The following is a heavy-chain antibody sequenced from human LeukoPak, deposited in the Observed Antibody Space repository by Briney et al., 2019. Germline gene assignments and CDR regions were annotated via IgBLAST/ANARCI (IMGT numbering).Heavy chain of an antibody. Sequence: SGGSLRLSCATSGFTFSNAWMNWVRQAPGKGLEWVGRIRSNSDGGTIDYAAPVKGRFALSRDDLKNTLYLQMNSLQTEDTAVYYCATDFYDTTWGQGTLVTVSS. D-gene: IGHD3-22*01. CDR2: IRSNSDGGTI. V-gene: IGHV3-15*07. CDR3: ATDFYDTT. J-gene: IGHJ5*02. CDR1: GFTFSNAW.